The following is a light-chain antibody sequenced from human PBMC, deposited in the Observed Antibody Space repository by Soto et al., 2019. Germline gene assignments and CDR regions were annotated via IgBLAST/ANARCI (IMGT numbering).Light chain of an antibody. Sequence: DIQMTQSPSTLSASVGDRVTITCRASQSISSWLAWYQQKPGKAPKLLIYKASSLESGVPSRFSGSGSGTDFTLTICSLQPDDFATYYCQQYNSYPWTFGQGTKVEIK. V-gene: IGKV1-5*03. CDR3: QQYNSYPWT. CDR2: KAS. CDR1: QSISSW. J-gene: IGKJ1*01.